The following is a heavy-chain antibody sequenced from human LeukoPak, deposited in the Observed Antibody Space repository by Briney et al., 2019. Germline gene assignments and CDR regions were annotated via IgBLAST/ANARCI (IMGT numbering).Heavy chain of an antibody. Sequence: GGSLRLSCAASGFTFSTYWMSWVRQAPGKGLEWVGNLKQDGSEKYYVDSVKGRFTISRDNAKNSLYLQMNSLRAEDTAVYYCARDYTAMVAYFVYWGQGTLVTVSS. J-gene: IGHJ4*02. D-gene: IGHD5-18*01. V-gene: IGHV3-7*01. CDR2: LKQDGSEK. CDR1: GFTFSTYW. CDR3: ARDYTAMVAYFVY.